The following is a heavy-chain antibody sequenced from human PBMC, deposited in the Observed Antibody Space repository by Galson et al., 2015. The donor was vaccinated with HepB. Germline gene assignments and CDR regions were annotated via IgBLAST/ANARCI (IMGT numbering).Heavy chain of an antibody. V-gene: IGHV3-30*18. Sequence: SLRLSCAASGFTFSTYGMHWVRQAPGRGLEWVAVLSYDGSKKYYADSVKGRFTISRDNSRNTLYLQMNSLRAEDTAVYYCAKEVEDLVEVPAPDSYHYYMDVWGKGTTVAVSS. CDR1: GFTFSTYG. CDR3: AKEVEDLVEVPAPDSYHYYMDV. CDR2: LSYDGSKK. D-gene: IGHD2-2*01. J-gene: IGHJ6*03.